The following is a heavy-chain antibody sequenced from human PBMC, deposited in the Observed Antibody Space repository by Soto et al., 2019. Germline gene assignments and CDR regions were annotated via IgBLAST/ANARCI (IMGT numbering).Heavy chain of an antibody. D-gene: IGHD3-16*02. Sequence: GASVKVSCKASGYTFTSYGISWVRQAPGQGLEWMGWISAYNGNTNYAQKLQGRVTMTTDTSTSTAYVELRSLRSDDTAVYYCAIVKDYIWGSYRSHVDYWGQGPLVTVSS. CDR1: GYTFTSYG. CDR2: ISAYNGNT. CDR3: AIVKDYIWGSYRSHVDY. V-gene: IGHV1-18*01. J-gene: IGHJ4*02.